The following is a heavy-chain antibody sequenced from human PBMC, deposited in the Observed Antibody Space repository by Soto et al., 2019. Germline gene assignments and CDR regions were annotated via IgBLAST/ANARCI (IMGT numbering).Heavy chain of an antibody. V-gene: IGHV4-61*01. CDR1: GGSVSSGSYY. Sequence: SETLSLTCTVSGGSVSSGSYYWSWIRQPPGKGLEWIGYIYYSGSTNYNPSLKSRVTISVDTSKNQFSLKLSSVTAADTAVYYCASQYSSSFHYYYGMDVWGQGTTVTVSS. CDR3: ASQYSSSFHYYYGMDV. J-gene: IGHJ6*02. D-gene: IGHD6-6*01. CDR2: IYYSGST.